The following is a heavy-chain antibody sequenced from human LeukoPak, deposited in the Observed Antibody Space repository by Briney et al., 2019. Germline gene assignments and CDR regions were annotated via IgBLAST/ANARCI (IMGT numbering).Heavy chain of an antibody. D-gene: IGHD1-20*01. V-gene: IGHV3-43*02. Sequence: PGGSLRLSCAASGFTFDDYAMHWVRQAPGKGLEWVSLISGDGGSTYYADSVKGRFTISRDNSKNSLYLQMNNLRTEDTALYYCAKEVGITGTSDYWGQGTLVTVSS. J-gene: IGHJ4*02. CDR3: AKEVGITGTSDY. CDR1: GFTFDDYA. CDR2: ISGDGGST.